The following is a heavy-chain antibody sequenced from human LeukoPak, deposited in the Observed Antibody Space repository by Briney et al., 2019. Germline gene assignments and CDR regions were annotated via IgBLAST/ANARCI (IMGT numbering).Heavy chain of an antibody. V-gene: IGHV3-74*01. CDR2: INEDGRVT. Sequence: PGGSLRLSCAPSXFNVNNYWMHWVRQAPGKGLVWVSRINEDGRVTSYAGSVRGRFTISRDSVENTLHLQMNSLRAEDTATYYCAKGSLGSCRGVICYSLDYWGQGSLVTVSS. CDR3: AKGSLGSCRGVICYSLDY. CDR1: XFNVNNYW. J-gene: IGHJ4*02. D-gene: IGHD2-15*01.